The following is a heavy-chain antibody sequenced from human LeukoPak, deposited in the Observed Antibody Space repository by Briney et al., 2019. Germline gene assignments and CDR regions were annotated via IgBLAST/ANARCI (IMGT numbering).Heavy chain of an antibody. Sequence: GGSLRLSCAASGFTFSDYYMSWIRQAPGKGLEWVSYISSSGSTIYYADSVKGRFTISRDNAKNSLYLQMNSLGAEDTAVYYCARGGLEGAMVLIGMDVWGKGTTVTVSS. J-gene: IGHJ6*03. CDR2: ISSSGSTI. V-gene: IGHV3-11*04. CDR3: ARGGLEGAMVLIGMDV. CDR1: GFTFSDYY. D-gene: IGHD5-18*01.